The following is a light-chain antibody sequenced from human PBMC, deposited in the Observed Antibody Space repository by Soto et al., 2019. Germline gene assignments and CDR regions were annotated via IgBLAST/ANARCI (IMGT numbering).Light chain of an antibody. Sequence: EIVLTQSPGTLSLSPGERATLSCRASQSVSDNYLAWYQQKPGQAPRLVIYGASSRATGIPDRFSGSGSGTDFTLTISRLEPEDFAVYFCQRYGSSPLITFGQGTRLEIK. CDR1: QSVSDNY. J-gene: IGKJ5*01. V-gene: IGKV3-20*01. CDR2: GAS. CDR3: QRYGSSPLIT.